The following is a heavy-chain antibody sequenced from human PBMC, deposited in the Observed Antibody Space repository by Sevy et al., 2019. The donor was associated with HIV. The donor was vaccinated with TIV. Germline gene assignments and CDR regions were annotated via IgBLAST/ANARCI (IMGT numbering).Heavy chain of an antibody. D-gene: IGHD6-6*01. Sequence: SETLSLTCAVYGGSFSGYYWSWIRQPPGKGLEWIGEINHSGSTNYNPSLKSRVTISVDTSKNQFSLKLSSVTAADTAVYYCASIRDDVGIAARLGDVWGQGTTVTVSS. CDR3: ASIRDDVGIAARLGDV. CDR2: INHSGST. CDR1: GGSFSGYY. V-gene: IGHV4-34*01. J-gene: IGHJ6*02.